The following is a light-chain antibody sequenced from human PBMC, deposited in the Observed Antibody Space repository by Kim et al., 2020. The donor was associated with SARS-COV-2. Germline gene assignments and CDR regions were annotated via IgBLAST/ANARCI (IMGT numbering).Light chain of an antibody. CDR3: QSYDSSLNSYV. V-gene: IGLV1-40*01. CDR1: ISNIGAGYD. Sequence: QSVLTQPPSVSGAPGQRVTISCTGTISNIGAGYDVHWYQQVPGTAPKLLIYGHTNRPSGVPDRFSGSKSDTSASLAITGLQAEDEADYYCQSYDSSLNSYVFGTGTKVTVL. CDR2: GHT. J-gene: IGLJ1*01.